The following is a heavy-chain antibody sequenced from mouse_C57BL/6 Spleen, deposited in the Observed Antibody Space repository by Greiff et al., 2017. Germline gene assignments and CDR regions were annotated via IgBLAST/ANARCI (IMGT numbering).Heavy chain of an antibody. CDR2: IDPSDSYT. J-gene: IGHJ2*01. CDR3: ARGEVTHYFDY. Sequence: QVQLQQPGAELVKPGASVKLSCKASGYTFTSYWMQWVKQRPGQGLEWIGEIDPSDSYTNYNQKFKGKATLTVDTSSSTAYMQLSSLTSEDSAVYYCARGEVTHYFDYWGQGTTLTVSS. D-gene: IGHD2-2*01. V-gene: IGHV1-50*01. CDR1: GYTFTSYW.